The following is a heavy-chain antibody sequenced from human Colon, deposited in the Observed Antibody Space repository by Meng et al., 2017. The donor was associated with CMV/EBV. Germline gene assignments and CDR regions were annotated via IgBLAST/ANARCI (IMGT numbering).Heavy chain of an antibody. Sequence: VRRQGWGPDLVKPPATLSLICTVSGGSISSYYWSWIRQPAGKGLEWIGRIYPSGFPKYKPSLESRVTMSADTSKNQISLKLTSVTAADTAVYYCARAQYTYGYWIFDYWGQGTLVTVSS. CDR3: ARAQYTYGYWIFDY. D-gene: IGHD5-18*01. CDR2: IYPSGFP. V-gene: IGHV4-4*07. CDR1: GGSISSYY. J-gene: IGHJ4*02.